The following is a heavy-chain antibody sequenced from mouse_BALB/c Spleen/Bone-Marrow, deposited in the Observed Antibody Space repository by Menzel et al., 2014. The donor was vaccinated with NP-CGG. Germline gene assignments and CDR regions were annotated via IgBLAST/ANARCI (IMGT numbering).Heavy chain of an antibody. CDR1: GYTFSSYG. J-gene: IGHJ2*01. D-gene: IGHD4-1*01. V-gene: IGHV5-6*02. Sequence: DVMLVESGGDLVKPGGSLKLSCAASGYTFSSYGMSWVRQTPDKRLEWVATISSGGSYTYYPDSVEGRFTISRDNAKNTLYLQMSSLKSEDTAMYYCARLGRDYFDYWGQGTTLTVSS. CDR2: ISSGGSYT. CDR3: ARLGRDYFDY.